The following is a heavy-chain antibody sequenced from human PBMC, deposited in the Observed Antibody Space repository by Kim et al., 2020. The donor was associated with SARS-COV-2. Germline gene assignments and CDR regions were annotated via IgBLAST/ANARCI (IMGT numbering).Heavy chain of an antibody. CDR3: ARSVLPLAWYFDL. Sequence: NDHHPLKSRDTTSGDRSKNQFALKLSSVTAADTAVYYCARSVLPLAWYFDLWGRGTLVTVSS. V-gene: IGHV4-4*09. J-gene: IGHJ2*01. D-gene: IGHD3-10*01.